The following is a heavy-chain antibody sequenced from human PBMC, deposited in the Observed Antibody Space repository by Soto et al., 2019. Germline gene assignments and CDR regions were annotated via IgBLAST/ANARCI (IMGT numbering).Heavy chain of an antibody. V-gene: IGHV3-23*01. CDR3: AYHRGPVGATVYYFDY. D-gene: IGHD1-26*01. Sequence: PGGSLRLSCAASGFTFSSYAMSWVRQAPGKGLEWVSAISGSSGSTYYADSVKGRFTISRDNSKNTLYLQMNSLRAEDTAVFYCAYHRGPVGATVYYFDYWGQGTLVTVSS. J-gene: IGHJ4*02. CDR1: GFTFSSYA. CDR2: ISGSSGST.